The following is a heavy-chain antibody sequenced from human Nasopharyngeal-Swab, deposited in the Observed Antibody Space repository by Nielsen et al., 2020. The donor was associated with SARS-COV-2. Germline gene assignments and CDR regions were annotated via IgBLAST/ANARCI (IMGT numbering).Heavy chain of an antibody. V-gene: IGHV3-30-3*01. CDR1: GFTFSSYA. Sequence: GESLKISCAASGFTFSSYAMHWVRQAPGKGLEWVAVISYDGNNKYYADSVKGRFTISRDNSKNTLYLQMNSLRAEDTAVYYCARDNDFEYWGQGTLVTVPS. J-gene: IGHJ4*02. CDR2: ISYDGNNK. CDR3: ARDNDFEY.